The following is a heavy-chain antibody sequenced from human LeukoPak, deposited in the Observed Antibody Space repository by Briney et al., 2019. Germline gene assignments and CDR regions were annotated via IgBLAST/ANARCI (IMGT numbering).Heavy chain of an antibody. CDR1: GFTFTSYA. Sequence: PGGSLSFSCAASGFTFTSYAMSGVRKGPGRGREWVSVFSSSGDTTYYADSVKGRFTISRDNSKSTLYLQMNSLRAEDTAVYYCAKNSGGGCYWGVDYWGQGTLVTVSS. CDR2: FSSSGDTT. V-gene: IGHV3-23*01. J-gene: IGHJ4*02. CDR3: AKNSGGGCYWGVDY. D-gene: IGHD2-15*01.